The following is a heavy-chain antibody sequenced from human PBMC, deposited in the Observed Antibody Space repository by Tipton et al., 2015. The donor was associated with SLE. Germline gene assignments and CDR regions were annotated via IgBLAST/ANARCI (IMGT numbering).Heavy chain of an antibody. J-gene: IGHJ4*02. V-gene: IGHV4-34*01. CDR3: ARTQYTFGGVIAPFDY. CDR1: GGSFSGYY. Sequence: LSCAVYGGSFSGYYWSWIRQPPGKGLEWIGEINHSGSTNYNPSLKSRVTISVDTSKNQFSLKLSSVTAADTAVYYCARTQYTFGGVIAPFDYWGQGTLVTVSS. CDR2: INHSGST. D-gene: IGHD3-16*02.